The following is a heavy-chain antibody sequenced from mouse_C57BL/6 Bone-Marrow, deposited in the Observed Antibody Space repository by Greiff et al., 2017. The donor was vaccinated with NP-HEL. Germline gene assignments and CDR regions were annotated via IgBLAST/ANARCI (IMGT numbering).Heavy chain of an antibody. CDR1: GYTFTSYW. V-gene: IGHV1-59*01. J-gene: IGHJ3*01. Sequence: QVQLQQPGAELVRPGTSVKLSCKASGYTFTSYWMHWVKQRPGQGLEWIGVIDPSDSYTNYNQKFKGKATLTVDTSSSTAYMQLSSLTSEDAAVDYCARDSSGYPAWFAYWGQGTLVTVSA. CDR2: IDPSDSYT. CDR3: ARDSSGYPAWFAY. D-gene: IGHD3-2*02.